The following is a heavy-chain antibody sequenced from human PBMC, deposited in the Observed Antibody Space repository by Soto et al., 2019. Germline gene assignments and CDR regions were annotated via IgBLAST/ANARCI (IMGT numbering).Heavy chain of an antibody. CDR1: GFTFSDYY. CDR3: ARDGGYSSGWYPRARYYFDY. D-gene: IGHD6-19*01. J-gene: IGHJ4*02. V-gene: IGHV3-11*01. Sequence: GGSLRLSCAASGFTFSDYYMSWIRQAPGKGLEWVSYISSSGSTIYYADSVKGRFTISRDNAKNSLYLQMNSLRAEDSAVYYCARDGGYSSGWYPRARYYFDYWGQGTLVTVSS. CDR2: ISSSGSTI.